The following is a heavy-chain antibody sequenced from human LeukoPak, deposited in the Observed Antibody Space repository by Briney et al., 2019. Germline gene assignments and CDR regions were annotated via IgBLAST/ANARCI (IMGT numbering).Heavy chain of an antibody. D-gene: IGHD6-19*01. CDR2: IKQDGSEK. CDR1: GFTFSSYW. V-gene: IGHV3-7*03. J-gene: IGHJ6*02. Sequence: PGGSLRLSCAASGFTFSSYWMSWVRQAPGKGLEWVANIKQDGSEKYYVDSVKDRFTISRDNAKNSLYLQMNSLRAEDTAAYYCARWGYSSGWYYYYGMDVWGQGTTVTVSS. CDR3: ARWGYSSGWYYYYGMDV.